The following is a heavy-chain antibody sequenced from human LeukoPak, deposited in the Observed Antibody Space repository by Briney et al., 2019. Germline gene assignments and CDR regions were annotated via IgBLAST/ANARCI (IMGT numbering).Heavy chain of an antibody. D-gene: IGHD6-19*01. J-gene: IGHJ4*02. V-gene: IGHV1-69*05. CDR2: IIPIFGTA. Sequence: SVKVSCKASGGTFSSYAISWVRQAPGQGLELMGGIIPIFGTANYAQKFQGRVTITTDESTSTAYMELSSLRSEDTAVYYCAREKIAVAGYFDYWGQGTLVTVSS. CDR3: AREKIAVAGYFDY. CDR1: GGTFSSYA.